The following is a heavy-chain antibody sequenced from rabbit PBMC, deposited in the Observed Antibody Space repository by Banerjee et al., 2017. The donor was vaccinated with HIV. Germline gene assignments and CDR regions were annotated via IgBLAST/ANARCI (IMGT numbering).Heavy chain of an antibody. CDR2: IYAGKGST. CDR1: GIDFSSSYY. D-gene: IGHD2-1*01. J-gene: IGHJ4*01. Sequence: EESGGDLVKPGASLTLTCKASGIDFSSSYYMCWVRQAPGKGLELIACIYAGKGSTDYASWVNGRFTISSDNAQNTVDLQMNSLTAADTATYFCARHSYDDYGDYGYYFNLWGQGTLVTVS. CDR3: ARHSYDDYGDYGYYFNL. V-gene: IGHV1S43*01.